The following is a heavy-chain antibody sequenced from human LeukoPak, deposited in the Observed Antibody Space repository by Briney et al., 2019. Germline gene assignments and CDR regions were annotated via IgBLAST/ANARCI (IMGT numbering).Heavy chain of an antibody. J-gene: IGHJ2*01. CDR1: GFTFSKDD. CDR3: TKEFRGSRAACAGGSYYDF. D-gene: IGHD2-15*01. V-gene: IGHV3-13*01. CDR2: IGVTGDT. Sequence: GGSLRLSCAASGFTFSKDDFHWVRQAPGKGLEWVAAIGVTGDTYYADSVKGRFTISREDAANSLYLQMRSLGAGDTALYSCTKEFRGSRAACAGGSYYDFWGRGALVTVSS.